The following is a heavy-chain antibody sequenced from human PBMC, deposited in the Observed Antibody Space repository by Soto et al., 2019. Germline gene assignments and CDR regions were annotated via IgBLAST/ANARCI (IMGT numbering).Heavy chain of an antibody. Sequence: EVQLLESGGGVVQPGGSLRLSCAASGFSFSNNAMTWVRQAPGQGLEWVSTIGSGGTTYYADSVKGRFTISRDNSKHTQSLQMNSLRVEDTGVYYCAKLGFCSGGTCHLDYYNGVDVWGQGTTGTVS. CDR2: IGSGGTT. CDR1: GFSFSNNA. J-gene: IGHJ6*02. V-gene: IGHV3-23*01. D-gene: IGHD2-15*01. CDR3: AKLGFCSGGTCHLDYYNGVDV.